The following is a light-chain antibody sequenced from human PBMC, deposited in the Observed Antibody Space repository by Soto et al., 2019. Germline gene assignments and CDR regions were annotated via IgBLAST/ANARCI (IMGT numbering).Light chain of an antibody. J-gene: IGKJ4*01. CDR1: QGISSA. V-gene: IGKV1-13*02. CDR2: DVS. Sequence: AIQFTQSPSSLSASVGHRVTITCRASQGISSALAWYQQKPGKSPNLLIYDVSSLESGVPSRFSGSGSGTDFTLTISSLQPEDFATYYCQQFNTYPALTFGGGTKVEIK. CDR3: QQFNTYPALT.